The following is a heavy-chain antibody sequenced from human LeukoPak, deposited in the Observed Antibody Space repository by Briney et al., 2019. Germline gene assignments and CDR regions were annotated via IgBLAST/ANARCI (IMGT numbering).Heavy chain of an antibody. V-gene: IGHV4-4*02. CDR2: IYHSGST. CDR3: ARIMGRGYCISTSCRGDWFDP. Sequence: ASGTLSLTCAVSGGSISSSNWWSWVRQPPGKGLEWIGEIYHSGSTNYNPSLKSRVTISADKSKNQFSLKLSSVTAADTAVYFCARIMGRGYCISTSCRGDWFDPWGQGTLVTVSS. CDR1: GGSISSSNW. J-gene: IGHJ5*02. D-gene: IGHD2-2*01.